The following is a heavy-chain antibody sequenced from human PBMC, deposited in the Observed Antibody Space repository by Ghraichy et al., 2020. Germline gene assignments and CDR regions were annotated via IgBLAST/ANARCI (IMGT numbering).Heavy chain of an antibody. CDR3: ARGGDSGYDSSGYEDY. V-gene: IGHV4-34*01. CDR1: GGSFSGYY. J-gene: IGHJ4*02. D-gene: IGHD3-22*01. CDR2: INHSGST. Sequence: SETLSLTCAVYGGSFSGYYWSWIRQPPGKGLEWIGEINHSGSTNYNPSLKSRVTISVDTSKNQFSLKLSSVTAADTAVYYCARGGDSGYDSSGYEDYWGQGTLVTVSS.